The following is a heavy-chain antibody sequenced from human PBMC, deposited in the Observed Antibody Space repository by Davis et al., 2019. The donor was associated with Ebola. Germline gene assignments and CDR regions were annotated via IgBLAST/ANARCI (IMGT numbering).Heavy chain of an antibody. CDR2: ISYDGSNK. D-gene: IGHD3-10*01. J-gene: IGHJ4*02. CDR1: GFTFSSYA. CDR3: ARDSGSGLADY. Sequence: PGGSLRLSCAASGFTFSSYAMHWVRQAPGKGLEWVAVISYDGSNKYYADSVKGRFTISRDNSKNTLYLQMNSLRAEDTAVYYCARDSGSGLADYWGQGTLVTVSS. V-gene: IGHV3-30-3*01.